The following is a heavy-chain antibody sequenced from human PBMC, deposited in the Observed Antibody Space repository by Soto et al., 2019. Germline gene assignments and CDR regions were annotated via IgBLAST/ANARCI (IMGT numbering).Heavy chain of an antibody. CDR3: AKYGGDSD. CDR2: ISYDGSNK. V-gene: IGHV3-30*18. D-gene: IGHD2-21*01. CDR1: GFTFSSYG. J-gene: IGHJ4*02. Sequence: QVQLVESGGGVVQPGRSLRLSCAASGFTFSSYGMHWVRQAPGKGLEWVAVISYDGSNKYYADSVKGRFTISRDNSKNTLYLQMNSLRAEDTAVYYCAKYGGDSDWGQVTLVTVSS.